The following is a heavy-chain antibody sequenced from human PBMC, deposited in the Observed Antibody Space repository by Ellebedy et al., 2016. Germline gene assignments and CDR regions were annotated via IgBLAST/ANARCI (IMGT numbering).Heavy chain of an antibody. V-gene: IGHV1-2*02. Sequence: ASVKVSCXASGYTFSGYYLHWVRQAPGQGLEWMGWINPHTGVTNYAQQFRGRVIMTRDTSISTVYMELRRLRSDDTAFSFWAGHVRGWELLRRVGPQNYYYMDVWGKGTTVTVSS. CDR3: AGHVRGWELLRRVGPQNYYYMDV. D-gene: IGHD1-26*01. CDR2: INPHTGVT. CDR1: GYTFSGYY. J-gene: IGHJ6*03.